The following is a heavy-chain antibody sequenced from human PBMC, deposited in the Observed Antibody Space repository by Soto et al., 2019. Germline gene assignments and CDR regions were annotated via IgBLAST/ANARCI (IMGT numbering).Heavy chain of an antibody. J-gene: IGHJ4*02. Sequence: EVRLVQTGGALIQPGGSLRLSCAVSGFSVRDNYMFWVRQAPGKGLEWVSLIYSGGGTDYADSVQGRFTISRDNSKNPLFLQMNSLRVEDTAGYYCARKTDSAGDGDFWGQGTLVTVSS. CDR2: IYSGGGT. V-gene: IGHV3-53*02. CDR3: ARKTDSAGDGDF. D-gene: IGHD2-21*01. CDR1: GFSVRDNY.